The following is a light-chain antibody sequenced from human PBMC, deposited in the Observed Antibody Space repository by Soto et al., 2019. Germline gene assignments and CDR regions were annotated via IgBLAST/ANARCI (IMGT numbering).Light chain of an antibody. CDR1: SSNIGSNT. CDR2: NNN. J-gene: IGLJ1*01. Sequence: QSVLTQPPSASGTPGQRVTISCSGSSSNIGSNTVNWYQQLPGTAPRLLIYNNNQRPSGVPDRFSASTSGTSASLAISGLQSEDEAAFFCAAWDDSLNGYVFGTGTKLTV. V-gene: IGLV1-44*01. CDR3: AAWDDSLNGYV.